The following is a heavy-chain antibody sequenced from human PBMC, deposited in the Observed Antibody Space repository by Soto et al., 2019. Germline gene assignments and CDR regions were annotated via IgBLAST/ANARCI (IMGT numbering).Heavy chain of an antibody. CDR1: GGSFSGYY. Sequence: SETLSLTCAVYGGSFSGYYWSWIRQPPGKGLEWIGYIYYSGSTNYNPSLKSRVTISVDTSKNQFSLKLSSVTAADTAVYYCARQSYSGYDGSQVDYWGQGTLVTVSS. J-gene: IGHJ4*02. CDR3: ARQSYSGYDGSQVDY. V-gene: IGHV4-59*08. CDR2: IYYSGST. D-gene: IGHD5-12*01.